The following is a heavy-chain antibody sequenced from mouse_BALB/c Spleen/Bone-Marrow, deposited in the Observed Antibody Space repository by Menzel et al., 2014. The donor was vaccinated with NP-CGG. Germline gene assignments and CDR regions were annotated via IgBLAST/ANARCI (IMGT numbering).Heavy chain of an antibody. CDR3: ASYYFGTIYYYARAT. CDR2: ISYSGTT. D-gene: IGHD1-1*01. J-gene: IGHJ4*01. Sequence: EVKLQESGPGLVKPSQSLSLTCTVTGYSITSDYAWNWIRQFPGNKLEWMGYISYSGTTNYNPSLKSRISITRDTSKNQFFLQLSSVTTEDSATYYCASYYFGTIYYYARATGVKEPQSPSPQ. V-gene: IGHV3-2*02. CDR1: GYSITSDYA.